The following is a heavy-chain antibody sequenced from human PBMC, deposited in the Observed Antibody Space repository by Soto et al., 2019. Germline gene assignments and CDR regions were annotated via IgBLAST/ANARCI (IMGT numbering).Heavy chain of an antibody. CDR1: GFTFSSYS. CDR2: ISSSSSYI. V-gene: IGHV3-21*01. D-gene: IGHD2-15*01. J-gene: IGHJ6*03. Sequence: GGSLRLSCAASGFTFSSYSMNWVRQAPGKGLEWVSSISSSSSYIYYADSVKGRFTISRDNAKNSLYLQMNSLRAEDTAVYYCARVDRGYCSGGSCLSVYYYYYYMDVWGKGTTVTVSS. CDR3: ARVDRGYCSGGSCLSVYYYYYYMDV.